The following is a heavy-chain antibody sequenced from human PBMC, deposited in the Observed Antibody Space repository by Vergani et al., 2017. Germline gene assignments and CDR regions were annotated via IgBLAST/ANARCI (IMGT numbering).Heavy chain of an antibody. D-gene: IGHD2-2*01. CDR2: IYYSGST. V-gene: IGHV4-31*03. Sequence: QLQLQESGPGLVKPSETLSLTCTVSGGSISSGGYYWSWIRQHPGKGLEWIGYIYYSGSTYYNPSLKSRVTISVDTSKNQFSLKLSSVTAADTAVYYCARHTSPSIEDYFDYWGQGTLVTVSS. CDR1: GGSISSGGYY. CDR3: ARHTSPSIEDYFDY. J-gene: IGHJ4*02.